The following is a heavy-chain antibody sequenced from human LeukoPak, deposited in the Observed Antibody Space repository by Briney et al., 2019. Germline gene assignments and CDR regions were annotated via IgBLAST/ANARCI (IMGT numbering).Heavy chain of an antibody. CDR1: GFTFNDYS. D-gene: IGHD6-19*01. Sequence: QPGGSLRLSCTASGFTFNDYSMSWVRQAPGKGLEWVSYISSRGSPIYYADSVKGRFTISRDNSKNTLYLQMNSLRADDTAVYYCAKDVIAVPHIDYWGQGTLVTVSS. CDR3: AKDVIAVPHIDY. J-gene: IGHJ4*02. CDR2: ISSRGSPI. V-gene: IGHV3-48*01.